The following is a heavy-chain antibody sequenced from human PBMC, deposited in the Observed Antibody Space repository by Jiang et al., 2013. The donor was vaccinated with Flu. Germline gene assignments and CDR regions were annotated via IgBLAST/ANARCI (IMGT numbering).Heavy chain of an antibody. CDR2: ISYDGSNK. Sequence: LEWVAVISYDGSNKYYADSVKGRFTISRDNSKNTLYLQMNSLRAEDTAVYYCASSIGLYGSGSYYNYGMDVWGQGTTVTVSS. D-gene: IGHD3-10*01. V-gene: IGHV3-30*04. CDR3: ASSIGLYGSGSYYNYGMDV. J-gene: IGHJ6*02.